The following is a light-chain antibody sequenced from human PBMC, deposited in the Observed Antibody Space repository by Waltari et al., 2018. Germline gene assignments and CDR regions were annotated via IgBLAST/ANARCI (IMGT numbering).Light chain of an antibody. Sequence: QSALTQPRPVSGSPGQSVTISCTGTTSDVGGYDCVPWYQQHPGKAPKLIIYYVSQRPSGVPDRFSGSKSGNTASLTISGLQAEDEADYYCSSYSSSSPLWVFGGGTKLTVL. CDR3: SSYSSSSPLWV. V-gene: IGLV2-11*01. CDR1: TSDVGGYDC. CDR2: YVS. J-gene: IGLJ3*02.